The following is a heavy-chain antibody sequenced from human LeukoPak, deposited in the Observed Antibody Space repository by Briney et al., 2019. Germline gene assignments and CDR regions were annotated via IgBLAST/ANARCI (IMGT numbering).Heavy chain of an antibody. J-gene: IGHJ6*04. V-gene: IGHV4-34*01. CDR1: GGSFSGYY. CDR3: ARRYSSSWYENYYYYGMDV. CDR2: INHSGST. D-gene: IGHD6-13*01. Sequence: SETLSLTCAVYGGSFSGYYWSWIRQPPGKGLEWIGEINHSGSTNYNPSLKSRVTISVDTSKNQFSLKLSPVTAADTAVYYCARRYSSSWYENYYYYGMDVWGKGTTVTVSS.